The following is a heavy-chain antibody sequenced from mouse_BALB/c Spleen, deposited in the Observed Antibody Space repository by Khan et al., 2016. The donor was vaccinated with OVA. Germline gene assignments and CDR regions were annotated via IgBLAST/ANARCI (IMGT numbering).Heavy chain of an antibody. Sequence: VQLQQPGAELVKPGATVKLSCTASGFNIKDTYMHWVKQRPEQGLEWIGRIDPANGTTKYDPKFQGQDIITADTSSQIAYLQLSSLTSEDTAVYYCARWDWYFDVWGAGTTVTVSS. CDR1: GFNIKDTY. J-gene: IGHJ1*01. CDR2: IDPANGTT. V-gene: IGHV14-3*02. CDR3: ARWDWYFDV.